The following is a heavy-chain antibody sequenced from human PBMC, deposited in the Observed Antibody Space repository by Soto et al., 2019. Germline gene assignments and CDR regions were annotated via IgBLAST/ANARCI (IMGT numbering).Heavy chain of an antibody. V-gene: IGHV1-18*01. CDR2: ISAYNGNT. Sequence: ASVKVSCKASGYTFTSYGISWVRQAPGQGLEWMGWISAYNGNTNYAQKLQGRVTMTTDTSTSTAYMELRSLRSDDTAVYYCARVKAAAGTVNYYYYYYGIDVWGQGTTVTVSS. D-gene: IGHD6-13*01. CDR1: GYTFTSYG. J-gene: IGHJ6*02. CDR3: ARVKAAAGTVNYYYYYYGIDV.